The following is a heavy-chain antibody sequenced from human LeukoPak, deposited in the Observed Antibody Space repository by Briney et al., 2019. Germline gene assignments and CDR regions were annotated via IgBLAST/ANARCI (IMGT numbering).Heavy chain of an antibody. D-gene: IGHD2-15*01. CDR1: GFTFSSYS. V-gene: IGHV3-21*01. J-gene: IGHJ5*02. CDR2: ISSSSSYI. CDR3: AREGVVAATPWFDP. Sequence: PGGSLRLSCAASGFTFSSYSMNWVRQAPGKGLEWVSSISSSSSYIYYADSVKSRFTISRDNAKNSLYLLMNSLRAEDTAVYYCAREGVVAATPWFDPWGQGTLVTVSS.